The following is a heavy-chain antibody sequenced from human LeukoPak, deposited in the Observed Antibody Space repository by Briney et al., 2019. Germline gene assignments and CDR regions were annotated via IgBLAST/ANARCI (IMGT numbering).Heavy chain of an antibody. V-gene: IGHV3-30*03. CDR3: ARDQKGDSSGWYQY. J-gene: IGHJ4*02. CDR1: GFTFSSYG. CDR2: ISYDGSNK. Sequence: PGGSLRLSCAASGFTFSSYGMHWVRQAPGKGLEWVAVISYDGSNKYYADSVKGRFTISRDNSKNTLYLQMNGLRAEDTAVYYCARDQKGDSSGWYQYWGQGTLVTVSS. D-gene: IGHD6-19*01.